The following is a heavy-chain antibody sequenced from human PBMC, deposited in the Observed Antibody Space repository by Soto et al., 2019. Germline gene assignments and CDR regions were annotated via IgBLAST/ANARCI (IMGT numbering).Heavy chain of an antibody. D-gene: IGHD2-8*01. CDR1: GFSFSSYG. CDR3: ARDSRRNGYYYYKDV. J-gene: IGHJ6*03. Sequence: GGSLRLSCAASGFSFSSYGMHWVRQAPGKGLEWVAVIWYDGSNKYYADSVKGRFTISRDNSKNTLYLQMNSLRAEDTAVYYCARDSRRNGYYYYKDVWGKGTTVTAP. V-gene: IGHV3-33*01. CDR2: IWYDGSNK.